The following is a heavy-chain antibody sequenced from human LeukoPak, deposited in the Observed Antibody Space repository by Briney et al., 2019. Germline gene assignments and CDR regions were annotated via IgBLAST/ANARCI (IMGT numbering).Heavy chain of an antibody. CDR2: INPNSGGT. CDR3: ARDLYCSGGSCYDWVDY. D-gene: IGHD2-15*01. J-gene: IGHJ4*02. Sequence: GASVKVSCKASGYTFTSYGISWVRQAPGQGLEWMGWINPNSGGTNYAQKFQGRVTMTRDTSISTAYMELSRLRSDDTAVYYCARDLYCSGGSCYDWVDYWGQGTLVTVSS. CDR1: GYTFTSYG. V-gene: IGHV1-2*02.